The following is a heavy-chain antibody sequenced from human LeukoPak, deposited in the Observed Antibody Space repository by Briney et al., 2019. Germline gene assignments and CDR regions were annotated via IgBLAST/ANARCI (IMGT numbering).Heavy chain of an antibody. CDR3: AIMHGYYDGSGYWVQ. Sequence: GGSLRLSCAASGFTFGSYAMSWVRQAPGKGVEWVSFISPSGDRTSNADSVEGRFTISRDNPRNTLYLQMNSLRDEDTAVYYCAIMHGYYDGSGYWVQWGQGTLVTVSS. V-gene: IGHV3-23*01. J-gene: IGHJ4*02. CDR2: ISPSGDRT. CDR1: GFTFGSYA. D-gene: IGHD3-22*01.